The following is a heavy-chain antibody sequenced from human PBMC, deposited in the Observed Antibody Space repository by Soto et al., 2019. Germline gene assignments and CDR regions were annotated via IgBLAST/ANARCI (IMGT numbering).Heavy chain of an antibody. Sequence: RSLTCAVYGGSFSGYYWSWIRQPPGKGLEWIGEINHSGSTNYNPSLKSRVTISVDTSKNQFSLKLSSVTAADTAVYYCARGKIQLSYRRAPYFDYWGQGTLVTVSS. J-gene: IGHJ4*02. CDR1: GGSFSGYY. D-gene: IGHD5-18*01. CDR3: ARGKIQLSYRRAPYFDY. V-gene: IGHV4-34*01. CDR2: INHSGST.